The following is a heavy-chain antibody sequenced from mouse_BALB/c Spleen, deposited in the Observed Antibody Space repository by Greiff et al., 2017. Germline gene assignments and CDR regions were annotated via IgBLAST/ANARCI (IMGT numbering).Heavy chain of an antibody. V-gene: IGHV7-1*02. D-gene: IGHD3-3*01. CDR1: GFTFSDFY. CDR3: ARASIKGSMDY. Sequence: EVMLVESGGGLVQPGGSLRLSCATSGFTFSDFYMEWVRQPPGKRLEWIAASRNKANDYTTEYSASVKGRFIVSRDTSQSILYLQMNALRAEDTAIYYCARASIKGSMDYWGQGTSVTVSS. CDR2: SRNKANDYTT. J-gene: IGHJ4*01.